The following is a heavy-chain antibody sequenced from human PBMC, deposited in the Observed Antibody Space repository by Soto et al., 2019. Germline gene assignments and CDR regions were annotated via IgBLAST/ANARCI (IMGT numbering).Heavy chain of an antibody. V-gene: IGHV5-51*01. J-gene: IGHJ6*02. CDR3: VRKISTRWSTMDV. CDR1: GYAFTNSW. D-gene: IGHD2-2*01. Sequence: GESLKISCKASGYAFTNSWIGWVRQMPGKGLEWMGIIYPGDSDASFSPSFQGQVTISADKSIATAYMQWGSLKASDTAMYYCVRKISTRWSTMDVWGQGTKVTVSS. CDR2: IYPGDSDA.